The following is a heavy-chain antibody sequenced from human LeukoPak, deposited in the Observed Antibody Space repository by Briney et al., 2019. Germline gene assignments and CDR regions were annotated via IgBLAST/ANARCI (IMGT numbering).Heavy chain of an antibody. CDR2: IKKDGSEK. Sequence: PGGSLRLSCEASGFTFKNAWMIWVRQAPGKGLEWVANIKKDGSEKYYVDSVKGRFTISRDNAKTSLYLQMNSLRAEDTAVYYCARDLSGVRGYTYGRGIDYWGQGTLVTVSS. CDR1: GFTFKNAW. D-gene: IGHD5-18*01. CDR3: ARDLSGVRGYTYGRGIDY. V-gene: IGHV3-7*01. J-gene: IGHJ4*02.